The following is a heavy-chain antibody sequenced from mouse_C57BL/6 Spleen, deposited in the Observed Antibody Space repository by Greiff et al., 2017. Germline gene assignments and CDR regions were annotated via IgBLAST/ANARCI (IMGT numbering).Heavy chain of an antibody. J-gene: IGHJ4*01. CDR1: GFTFSDYG. Sequence: EVKLVESGGGLVKPGGSLKLSCAASGFTFSDYGMHWVRQAPEKGLEWVAYISSGSSTIYYADTVKGRFTISRDNAKNTLFLQMTSLRSEDTAMYYCARNSKGMDCWGQGTSVTVSS. V-gene: IGHV5-17*01. CDR2: ISSGSSTI. D-gene: IGHD2-5*01. CDR3: ARNSKGMDC.